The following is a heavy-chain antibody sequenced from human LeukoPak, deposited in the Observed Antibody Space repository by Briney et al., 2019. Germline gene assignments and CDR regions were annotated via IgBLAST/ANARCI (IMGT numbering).Heavy chain of an antibody. CDR3: AREQVAGTGWFDP. V-gene: IGHV1-2*02. CDR1: GYTFTGYY. J-gene: IGHJ5*02. CDR2: INPNSGGT. D-gene: IGHD6-19*01. Sequence: ASVKVSCEASGYTFTGYYMHWVRQAPGQGLEWMGWINPNSGGTNYAQKFQGRVTMTRDTSISTAYMELSRLRSDDTAVYYCAREQVAGTGWFDPWGQGTLVTVSS.